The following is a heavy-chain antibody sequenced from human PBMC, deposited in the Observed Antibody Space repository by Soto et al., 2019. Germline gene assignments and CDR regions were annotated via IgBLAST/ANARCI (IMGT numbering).Heavy chain of an antibody. D-gene: IGHD6-13*01. Sequence: QVQLVESGGGVVQPGRSLRLSCAASGFIFSDYAMLWVRQAPGKGLEWVAVISYGGDNKYYADSVRGRFAISRDNLKNTLDLQMNSLNPEDTAVYHCAKARHSTSWYGLEADFWGQGTLVTVSS. V-gene: IGHV3-30*09. CDR2: ISYGGDNK. CDR1: GFIFSDYA. CDR3: AKARHSTSWYGLEADF. J-gene: IGHJ4*02.